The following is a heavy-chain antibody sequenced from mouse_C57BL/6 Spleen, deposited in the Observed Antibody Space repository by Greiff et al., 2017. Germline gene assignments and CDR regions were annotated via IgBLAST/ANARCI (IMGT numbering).Heavy chain of an antibody. Sequence: EVKLQESGPELVKPGASVKIPCKASGYTFTDYNMDWVKQSHGKSLEWIGDINPNNGGTIYNQKFKGKATFTVDKSSSTAYMELRSLTSEDTAVYYCASLLRQGAWFAYWGQGTLVTVSA. CDR2: INPNNGGT. CDR1: GYTFTDYN. CDR3: ASLLRQGAWFAY. D-gene: IGHD2-12*01. J-gene: IGHJ3*01. V-gene: IGHV1-18*01.